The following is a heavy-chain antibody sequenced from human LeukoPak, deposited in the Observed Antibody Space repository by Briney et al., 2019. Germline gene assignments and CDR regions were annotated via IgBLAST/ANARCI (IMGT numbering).Heavy chain of an antibody. CDR2: IYSGGST. J-gene: IGHJ4*02. D-gene: IGHD3-22*01. Sequence: PGGSLRLSCAASGFTVSSNYMSWVRQAPGKGLEWVSVIYSGGSTYYADSVKGRFTISRDNSKNTLYLQMNSLRAEDTAVYYCASSGYYDSSGYYPYWGQGTLVTVSS. CDR3: ASSGYYDSSGYYPY. V-gene: IGHV3-53*01. CDR1: GFTVSSNY.